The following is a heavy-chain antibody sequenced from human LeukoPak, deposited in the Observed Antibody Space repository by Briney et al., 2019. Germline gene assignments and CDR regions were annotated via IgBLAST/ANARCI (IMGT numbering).Heavy chain of an antibody. CDR2: IYSGGST. J-gene: IGHJ6*02. Sequence: GGSLRLSCAASGFTVSSNYMSWVRQAPGKGLEWVSVIYSGGSTYYADSVKGRFTISRDNSKNTLYLQMNSLRAEDTAVYYCARVDTAMVAGLYYYYYGMDAWGQGTTVTVSS. V-gene: IGHV3-53*01. CDR3: ARVDTAMVAGLYYYYYGMDA. D-gene: IGHD5-18*01. CDR1: GFTVSSNY.